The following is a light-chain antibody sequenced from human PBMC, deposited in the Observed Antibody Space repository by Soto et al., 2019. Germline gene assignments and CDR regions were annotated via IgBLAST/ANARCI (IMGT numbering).Light chain of an antibody. CDR3: QQYDNLIT. Sequence: DIQMTQSPSSLSASVGDRVTITCKASQDINNFLNWYQQKPGKAPKLLIYDASNLETGVPSRFSGSGSGTDFIFTISSLQPEDIATYYCQQYDNLITFGQGTRLEIK. CDR2: DAS. J-gene: IGKJ5*01. CDR1: QDINNF. V-gene: IGKV1-33*01.